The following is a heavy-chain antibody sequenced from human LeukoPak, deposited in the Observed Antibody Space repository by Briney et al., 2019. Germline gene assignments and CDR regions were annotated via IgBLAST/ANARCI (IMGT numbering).Heavy chain of an antibody. CDR1: GGSISSSGYY. J-gene: IGHJ4*02. Sequence: SEALSLTCTVSGGSISSSGYYWGWIRQPPGKGLEWIVSIYESGSTYYNPSRKTRVTISVDTSKNQLSLKLDAVAAAATALYSCARREAWSGYTYRISDYWGQGTLATVSS. V-gene: IGHV4-39*01. CDR3: ARREAWSGYTYRISDY. D-gene: IGHD5-24*01. CDR2: IYESGST.